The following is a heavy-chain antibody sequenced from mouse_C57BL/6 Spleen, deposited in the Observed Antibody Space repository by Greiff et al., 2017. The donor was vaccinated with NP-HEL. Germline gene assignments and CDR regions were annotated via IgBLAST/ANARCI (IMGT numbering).Heavy chain of an antibody. D-gene: IGHD2-5*01. CDR3: SRVGYYTNYPWYFDV. CDR1: GYTFTSYW. CDR2: IYPGSGST. Sequence: QVQLQQPGAELVKPGASVKMSCKASGYTFTSYWITWVKQRPGPGLEWIGDIYPGSGSTNYNEKFKSKATLTVDTSSSTAYMQLSSLTSEDSAVYYCSRVGYYTNYPWYFDVWGTGTTFTVSS. V-gene: IGHV1-55*01. J-gene: IGHJ1*03.